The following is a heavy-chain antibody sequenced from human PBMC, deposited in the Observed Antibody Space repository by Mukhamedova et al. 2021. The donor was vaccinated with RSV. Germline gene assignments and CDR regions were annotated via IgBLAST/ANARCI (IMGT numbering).Heavy chain of an antibody. V-gene: IGHV3-30*18. Sequence: AVITYDGSNKYYADSVKGRFTISRDNSKNTLYLQMNSLRAEDTAVYYCAKAPSLDYWGQGTLVTVSS. CDR2: ITYDGSNK. J-gene: IGHJ4*02. CDR3: AKAPSLDY.